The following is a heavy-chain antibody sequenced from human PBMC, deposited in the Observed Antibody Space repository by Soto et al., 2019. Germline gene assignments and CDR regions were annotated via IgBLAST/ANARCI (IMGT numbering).Heavy chain of an antibody. CDR1: DDSINSDKYY. CDR3: ARLEGLATISYYFDF. V-gene: IGHV4-39*01. D-gene: IGHD3-9*01. Sequence: QLQLQESGPGLVKPSETLSLTCSVSDDSINSDKYYWGWIRQPPGKGLEWIGSIYYRGNAYYNPPRQTRVTISLDKSRRQFSLKLNSVTAADSAVYFWARLEGLATISYYFDFWGPGALVTVSS. CDR2: IYYRGNA. J-gene: IGHJ4*02.